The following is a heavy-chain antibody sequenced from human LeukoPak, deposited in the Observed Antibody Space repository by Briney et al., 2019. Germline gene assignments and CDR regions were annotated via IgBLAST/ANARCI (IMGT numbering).Heavy chain of an antibody. D-gene: IGHD3-22*01. Sequence: GGSLRLSCAASGLTLDDYAIHWVRQVPGKGLEWVSTISWNSGFTGYADSVKGRFTISRDNSKNTLYLQMNSLRAEDTAVYYCAKDRGPDDYYDSSGYADYWGQGTLVTVSS. CDR3: AKDRGPDDYYDSSGYADY. CDR1: GLTLDDYA. CDR2: ISWNSGFT. V-gene: IGHV3-9*01. J-gene: IGHJ4*02.